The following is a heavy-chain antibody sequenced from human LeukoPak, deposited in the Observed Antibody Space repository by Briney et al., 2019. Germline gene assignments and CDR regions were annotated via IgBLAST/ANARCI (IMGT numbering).Heavy chain of an antibody. CDR1: GYSISSGYY. V-gene: IGHV4-38-2*02. D-gene: IGHD6-19*01. J-gene: IGHJ3*02. CDR2: INHSGST. CDR3: ARGLAVAGTGYAFDI. Sequence: KPSETLSLTCSVSGYSISSGYYWSWIRQPPGKGLEWIGEINHSGSTNYNPSLKSRVTISVDTSKNQFSLKLSSVTAADTAVYYCARGLAVAGTGYAFDIWGQGTMVTVSS.